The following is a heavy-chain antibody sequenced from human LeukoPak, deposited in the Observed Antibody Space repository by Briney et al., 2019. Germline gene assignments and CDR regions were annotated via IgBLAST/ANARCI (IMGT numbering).Heavy chain of an antibody. CDR3: ARKRGVGVDANAFDV. Sequence: ASVKVSCKASGYTFTYYYMHWVRQAPGQGLEWMGWMHPNRGGTIYAQKFQGWVTMTTDTSISTAYVELSRLTSDDTAVYYCARKRGVGVDANAFDVWGQGTMVTVSS. CDR1: GYTFTYYY. D-gene: IGHD3-3*01. V-gene: IGHV1-2*04. J-gene: IGHJ3*01. CDR2: MHPNRGGT.